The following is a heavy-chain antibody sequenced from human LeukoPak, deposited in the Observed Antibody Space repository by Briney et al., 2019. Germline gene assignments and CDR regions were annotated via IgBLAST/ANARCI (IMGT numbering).Heavy chain of an antibody. J-gene: IGHJ4*02. D-gene: IGHD4-17*01. V-gene: IGHV3-21*01. CDR3: ARNDYGDYLKYFDY. CDR2: ISSSSSYI. CDR1: GFTFSSYN. Sequence: GGSLRLSCAASGFTFSSYNMNWVRQAPGKGLEWVSSISSSSSYIYYADSVKGRFTISRDNSKNTLYPQMNSLRAEDTAVYYCARNDYGDYLKYFDYWGQGTLVTVSS.